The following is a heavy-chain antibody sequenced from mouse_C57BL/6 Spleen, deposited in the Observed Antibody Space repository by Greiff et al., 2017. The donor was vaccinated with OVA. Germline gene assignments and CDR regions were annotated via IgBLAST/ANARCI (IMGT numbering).Heavy chain of an antibody. Sequence: VQLVESGAELVRPGASVKLSCKASGYTFTDYYINWVKQRPGQGLEWIARIYPGSGNTYYNEKFKGKATLTAEKSSSTAYMQLSSLTSEDSAVYFCAITTVVAPSYWYFDVWGTGTTVTVSS. CDR2: IYPGSGNT. V-gene: IGHV1-76*01. J-gene: IGHJ1*03. CDR3: AITTVVAPSYWYFDV. CDR1: GYTFTDYY. D-gene: IGHD1-1*01.